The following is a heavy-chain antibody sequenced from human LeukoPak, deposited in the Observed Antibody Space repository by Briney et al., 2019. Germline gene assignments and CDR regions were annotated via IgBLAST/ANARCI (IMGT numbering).Heavy chain of an antibody. CDR3: ARHFLSIAVAGTFDY. CDR2: IHYSGST. J-gene: IGHJ4*02. V-gene: IGHV4-59*01. Sequence: PSETLSLTCTVSGGSINSYYWSWGRQPPGRGVEWVGSIHYSGSTSYNPSLRSRVTISVDKAKNQFFLKLSSVTATDTAVYYCARHFLSIAVAGTFDYWGQGPLAPVS. D-gene: IGHD6-19*01. CDR1: GGSINSYY.